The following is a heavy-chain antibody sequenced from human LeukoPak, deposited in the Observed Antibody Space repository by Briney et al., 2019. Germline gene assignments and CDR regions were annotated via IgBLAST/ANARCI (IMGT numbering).Heavy chain of an antibody. CDR2: IYATGST. D-gene: IGHD1-26*01. V-gene: IGHV4-4*09. J-gene: IGHJ5*02. Sequence: SETLSLTCTVSGGSISSYYWSWIRQPPGKGLEWIGYIYATGSTNYNPSLKSRVTISVDTSKNQFSLNLRSVTAADTAVYYCARHSSVRSPLGPWGQGTLVTVSS. CDR1: GGSISSYY. CDR3: ARHSSVRSPLGP.